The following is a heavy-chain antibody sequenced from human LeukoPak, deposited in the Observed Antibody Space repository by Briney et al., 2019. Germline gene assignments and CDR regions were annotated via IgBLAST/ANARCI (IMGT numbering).Heavy chain of an antibody. CDR3: ARRGWVVGATTGFDY. CDR2: IYPGDSDT. D-gene: IGHD1-26*01. J-gene: IGHJ4*02. CDR1: GYSFTSYW. V-gene: IGHV5-51*01. Sequence: GESLKISCEGSGYSFTSYWIGWVRQMPGKGLEWMGIIYPGDSDTRYSPSFQGQVTISADKSISTAYLQWSSLKASDTAMYYCARRGWVVGATTGFDYWGQGTLVTVSS.